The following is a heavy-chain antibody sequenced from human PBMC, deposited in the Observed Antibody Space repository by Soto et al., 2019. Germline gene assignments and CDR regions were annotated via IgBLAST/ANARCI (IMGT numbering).Heavy chain of an antibody. D-gene: IGHD3-10*01. CDR1: GYTFTSYA. V-gene: IGHV1-3*01. Sequence: ASVKVSCKASGYTFTSYAMHWVRQAPGQRLEWMGWINAGNGNTKYSQKFQGRVTITRDTSASTTYMELSSLRSEDTAVYYCARPMVRGDKYYYYGMDVWGQGPTVTVSS. CDR3: ARPMVRGDKYYYYGMDV. CDR2: INAGNGNT. J-gene: IGHJ6*02.